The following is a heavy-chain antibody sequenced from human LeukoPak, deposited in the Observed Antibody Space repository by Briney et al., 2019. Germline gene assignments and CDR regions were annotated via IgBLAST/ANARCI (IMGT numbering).Heavy chain of an antibody. J-gene: IGHJ4*02. V-gene: IGHV1-8*01. CDR1: GYTFTSYD. Sequence: ASVKVSCKASGYTFTSYDINWVRQATGQGLEWMGWMNPNSSNTGYAQKFQGRVTMTRNTSISTAYMELSSLRSEDTAVYYCARGLRKGVRGVIKEYYFDYWGQGTLVTVSS. CDR3: ARGLRKGVRGVIKEYYFDY. CDR2: MNPNSSNT. D-gene: IGHD3-10*01.